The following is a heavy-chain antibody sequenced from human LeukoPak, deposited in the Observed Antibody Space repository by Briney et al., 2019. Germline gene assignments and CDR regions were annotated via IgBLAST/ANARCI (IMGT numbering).Heavy chain of an antibody. CDR2: IIPIFGTA. V-gene: IGHV1-69*01. D-gene: IGHD1-7*01. J-gene: IGHJ4*02. Sequence: ASVKVSCKASGGTFSSYAISWGRQAPGQGLEWMGGIIPIFGTANYAQKFQGRVTITADESTSTAYMELSSLRSEDTAVYYCARVKYNWNSAPFDYWGQGTLVTVSS. CDR1: GGTFSSYA. CDR3: ARVKYNWNSAPFDY.